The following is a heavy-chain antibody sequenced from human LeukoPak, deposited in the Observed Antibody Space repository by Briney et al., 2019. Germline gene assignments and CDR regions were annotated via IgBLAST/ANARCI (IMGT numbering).Heavy chain of an antibody. CDR3: ARSTMVRGSSGAFDI. J-gene: IGHJ3*02. D-gene: IGHD3-10*01. Sequence: GGSLRLSCAASGFTFSDYYMSWIGQAPGKGLEWVSYISSSGSTIYYADSVKGRFTISRDNAKNSLYLQMNSLRAGDTAVYYCARSTMVRGSSGAFDIWGQGTMVTVSS. V-gene: IGHV3-11*04. CDR2: ISSSGSTI. CDR1: GFTFSDYY.